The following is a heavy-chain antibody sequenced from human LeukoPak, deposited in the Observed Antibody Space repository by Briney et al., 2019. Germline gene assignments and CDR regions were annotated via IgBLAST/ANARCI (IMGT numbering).Heavy chain of an antibody. Sequence: PSETLSLTCAVSGVSISGSNYYWGWIRQPPGKGLEWIGSIHYSGSTYYIPSLKSRLTISVDTSKNQFSLKLSSVTAADTAVYYCARANYDFWSGSLGAHYYFDYWGQGTLVTVSS. D-gene: IGHD3-3*01. J-gene: IGHJ4*02. CDR2: IHYSGST. CDR3: ARANYDFWSGSLGAHYYFDY. V-gene: IGHV4-39*07. CDR1: GVSISGSNYY.